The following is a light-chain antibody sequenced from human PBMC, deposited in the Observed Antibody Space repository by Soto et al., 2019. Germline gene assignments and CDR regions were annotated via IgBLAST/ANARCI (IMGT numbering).Light chain of an antibody. CDR1: HSVSTN. Sequence: EIVMTQSPATLSVSPGERATLSCRASHSVSTNLAWYQQKPDQAPRLLIYGASTRATGIQARFSGSGSETEFTLTISSLQSEDFAVYYCQQYINWRTFGQGTKVEVK. CDR2: GAS. V-gene: IGKV3-15*01. J-gene: IGKJ1*01. CDR3: QQYINWRT.